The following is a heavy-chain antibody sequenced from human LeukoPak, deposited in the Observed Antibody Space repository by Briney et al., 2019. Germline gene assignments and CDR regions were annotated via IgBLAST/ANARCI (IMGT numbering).Heavy chain of an antibody. J-gene: IGHJ4*02. D-gene: IGHD3-3*01. V-gene: IGHV3-53*01. CDR3: ATSNNYDFWSGQKLRFDY. CDR1: GFTVSSNY. CDR2: IYSGGST. Sequence: GGSLRLSCAASGFTVSSNYMSWVRQAPGKGLEWVSVIYSGGSTYYADSVKGRFTISRDNSKNTLYLQMNSLRAEDTAVYYCATSNNYDFWSGQKLRFDYWGQGTLVTVSS.